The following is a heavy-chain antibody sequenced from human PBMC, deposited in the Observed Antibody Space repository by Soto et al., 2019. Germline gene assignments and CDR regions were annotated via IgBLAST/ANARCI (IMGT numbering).Heavy chain of an antibody. D-gene: IGHD1-1*01. V-gene: IGHV4-38-2*02. CDR3: ARDRPTGNSTRGAFDV. Sequence: KPSETLSLTCAVSGYSISSGYYWGWIRQPPGKGLEWIGSIYENESNYYNPSLKSRVTISVDTSKNHFSLNLTSVTAADTAVYYCARDRPTGNSTRGAFDVWGQGTMVTVSS. CDR1: GYSISSGYY. J-gene: IGHJ3*01. CDR2: IYENESN.